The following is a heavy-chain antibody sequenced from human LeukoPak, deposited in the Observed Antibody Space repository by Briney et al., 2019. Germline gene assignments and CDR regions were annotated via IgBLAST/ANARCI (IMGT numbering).Heavy chain of an antibody. CDR1: GFTFSSYS. CDR3: ARDSPFTIFGVVIQTPQDPYWYFDL. CDR2: ISSSSSYI. Sequence: PGGFLRLSCAASGFTFSSYSMNWVRQAPGKGLEWVSSISSSSSYIYYADSVKGRFTISRDNAKNSLYLQMNSLRAEDTAVYYCARDSPFTIFGVVIQTPQDPYWYFDLWGRGTLVTVSS. J-gene: IGHJ2*01. D-gene: IGHD3-3*01. V-gene: IGHV3-21*01.